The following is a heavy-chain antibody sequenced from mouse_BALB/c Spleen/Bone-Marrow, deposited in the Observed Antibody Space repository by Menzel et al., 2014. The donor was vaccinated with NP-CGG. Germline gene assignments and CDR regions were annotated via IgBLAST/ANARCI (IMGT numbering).Heavy chain of an antibody. Sequence: VQLVESGAELVKPGASVKLSCKASGYTFTRYYMYWAKQRPGQGLEWIGGINPYNGGTHFNEKFKSKATLTVDKSSSTAYMQLNSLTSEDSAVYYCSLLGDYWGQGTTLTVSS. CDR3: SLLGDY. J-gene: IGHJ2*01. CDR2: INPYNGGT. V-gene: IGHV1-53*01. D-gene: IGHD1-1*01. CDR1: GYTFTRYY.